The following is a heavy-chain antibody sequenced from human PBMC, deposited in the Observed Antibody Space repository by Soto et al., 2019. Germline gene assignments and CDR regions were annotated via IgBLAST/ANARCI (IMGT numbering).Heavy chain of an antibody. Sequence: SETLSLTCTVSGGSISSYFWNWIRQPAGKGLEWIGRIYASGTTNSNPSLKSRVTMSVDTSKNQFSLKLSSVTAADTAVYYCARDRSGSYGWFDPWGQGTLITVSS. CDR1: GGSISSYF. CDR3: ARDRSGSYGWFDP. D-gene: IGHD1-26*01. CDR2: IYASGTT. J-gene: IGHJ5*02. V-gene: IGHV4-4*07.